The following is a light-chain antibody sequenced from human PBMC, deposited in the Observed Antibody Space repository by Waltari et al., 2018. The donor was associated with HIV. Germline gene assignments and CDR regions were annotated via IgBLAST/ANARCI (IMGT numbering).Light chain of an antibody. CDR3: CSYTGSSTRRPYV. CDR2: EGS. V-gene: IGLV2-23*01. CDR1: SSDAGSSKL. J-gene: IGLJ1*01. Sequence: QSALTQPASVSGSPGQSITISCPGTSSDAGSSKLVSWYQQHPGKAPKVMIFEGSKRPSGVSNRFSGSKSGNTASLTISGLQAEDEADYYCCSYTGSSTRRPYVFGTGTKVTVL.